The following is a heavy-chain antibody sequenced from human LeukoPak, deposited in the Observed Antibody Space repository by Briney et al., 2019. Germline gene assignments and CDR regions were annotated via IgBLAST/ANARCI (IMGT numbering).Heavy chain of an antibody. J-gene: IGHJ5*02. CDR2: INTDGTVT. CDR3: APKQWRPPPPDP. Sequence: PGGSLRLSCAASGFTFSKYWMLWVRQAPGKGLEGVSRINTDGTVTTYADSVKGRFTVSRDNADNTMFLQMNSVRDEDTAVYYWAPKQWRPPPPDPGGKGPPATVSS. D-gene: IGHD6-19*01. CDR1: GFTFSKYW. V-gene: IGHV3-74*01.